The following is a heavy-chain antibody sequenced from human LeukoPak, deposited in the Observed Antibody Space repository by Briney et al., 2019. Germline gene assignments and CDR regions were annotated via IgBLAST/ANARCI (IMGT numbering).Heavy chain of an antibody. D-gene: IGHD3-9*01. J-gene: IGHJ4*02. V-gene: IGHV4-39*01. CDR2: IYYSGTT. Sequence: SETLSLTCSVSGGSINSNIHHWDWIRQAPGKGLEWIGNIYYSGTTSYNPSLKSRVTISVDTSKNQFSLRLSSVTAADTAVYYCARRGDILTDYAFAYWGQGTLVTVSS. CDR3: ARRGDILTDYAFAY. CDR1: GGSINSNIHH.